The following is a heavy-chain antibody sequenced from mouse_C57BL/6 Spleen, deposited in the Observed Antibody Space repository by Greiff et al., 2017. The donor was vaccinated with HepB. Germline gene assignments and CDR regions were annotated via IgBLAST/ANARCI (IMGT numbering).Heavy chain of an antibody. J-gene: IGHJ3*01. CDR2: IYPGSGST. Sequence: QVQLQQPGAELVKPGASVKMSCKASGYTFTSYWITWVKQRPGQGLEWIGDIYPGSGSTNYNEKFKSKATLTVDTSSSPAYLQLSSLTSEDSAVYYCARERGIYYDYDGFAYWGQGTLVTVSA. V-gene: IGHV1-55*01. D-gene: IGHD2-4*01. CDR3: ARERGIYYDYDGFAY. CDR1: GYTFTSYW.